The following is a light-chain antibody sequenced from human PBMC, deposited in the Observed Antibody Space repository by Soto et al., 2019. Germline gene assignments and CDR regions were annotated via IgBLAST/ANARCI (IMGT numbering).Light chain of an antibody. V-gene: IGKV3-15*01. CDR3: QQYNSYWSS. Sequence: IVMTQSPATLSVSPGERATLSCRASQSVGRSLAWYQQRPGQAPRLLIYGASARATGIPATFSGSGSGTEFTLTISSLQSEDFATYYCQQYNSYWSSFGGGTKVDIK. CDR2: GAS. CDR1: QSVGRS. J-gene: IGKJ4*01.